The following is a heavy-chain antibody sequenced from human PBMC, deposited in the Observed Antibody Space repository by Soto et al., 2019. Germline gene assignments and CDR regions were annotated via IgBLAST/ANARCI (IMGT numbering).Heavy chain of an antibody. V-gene: IGHV3-30*18. D-gene: IGHD5-18*01. CDR1: GFTFSSYG. CDR3: AKDRQLGIQLWLLYYYDVKDV. J-gene: IGHJ6*02. Sequence: GGSLRLSCAASGFTFSSYGMHWVRQAPGKGLEWVAVISYDGSNKYYADSVKGRFTISRDNSKNTLYLQMNSLRAEDTAVYYCAKDRQLGIQLWLLYYYDVKDVWGQGTTVTVSS. CDR2: ISYDGSNK.